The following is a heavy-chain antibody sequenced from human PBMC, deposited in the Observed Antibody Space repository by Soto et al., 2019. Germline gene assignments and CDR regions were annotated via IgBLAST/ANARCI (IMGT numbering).Heavy chain of an antibody. Sequence: GGSLRLSCAASGFTFSSYWMSWVRQAPGKGLEWVANIKQDGSEKYYVDSVKGRFTISRDNAKNSLYLQMNSLRAEDTAVYYCARDSTFHSGWGSFFQHWGQGTLVTVSS. CDR3: ARDSTFHSGWGSFFQH. V-gene: IGHV3-7*05. CDR2: IKQDGSEK. D-gene: IGHD6-19*01. J-gene: IGHJ1*01. CDR1: GFTFSSYW.